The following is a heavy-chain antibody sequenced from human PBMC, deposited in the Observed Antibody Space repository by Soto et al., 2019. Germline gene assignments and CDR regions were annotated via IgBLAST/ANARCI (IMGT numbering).Heavy chain of an antibody. CDR1: GGTFSSYT. J-gene: IGHJ3*02. Sequence: QVQLVQSGAEVKKPGSSVKVSCKASGGTFSSYTISWVRQAPGQGLEWMGRIIPILGRANYAQKFQGRVTITADKSTSTAYMELSSLRSEDTAVYYCARDFTTYLHAFDIWGQGTMVTVSS. D-gene: IGHD1-1*01. V-gene: IGHV1-69*08. CDR3: ARDFTTYLHAFDI. CDR2: IIPILGRA.